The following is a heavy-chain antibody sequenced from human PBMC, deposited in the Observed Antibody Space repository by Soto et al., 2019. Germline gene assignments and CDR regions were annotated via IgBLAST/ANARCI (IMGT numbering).Heavy chain of an antibody. D-gene: IGHD1-26*01. Sequence: QVQLQESGPGLVKPSGTLSLTCTVSGGSMTSNNWWNWVRQSPGKGLEWFGEAHHSGRTNYNPSLMTRVAISVYKSNTLFSLKLSSVTAADTAVYYCTRSEATGLDYWGQGTLVTVSS. V-gene: IGHV4-4*02. J-gene: IGHJ4*02. CDR1: GGSMTSNNW. CDR2: AHHSGRT. CDR3: TRSEATGLDY.